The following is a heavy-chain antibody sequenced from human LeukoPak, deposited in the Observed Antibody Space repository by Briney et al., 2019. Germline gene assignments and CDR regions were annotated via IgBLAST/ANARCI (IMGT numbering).Heavy chain of an antibody. J-gene: IGHJ6*03. CDR1: GGTFSSYA. Sequence: GASVKVSCKASGGTFSSYAISWVRQAPGQGLEWMGGIIPIFGTANYAQKFQGRVTITADESTSTAYMELSSLRSEDTAVYYCASTRGYMAARPRYYYYYMDVWGKGTTVTVSS. CDR3: ASTRGYMAARPRYYYYYMDV. CDR2: IIPIFGTA. V-gene: IGHV1-69*13. D-gene: IGHD6-6*01.